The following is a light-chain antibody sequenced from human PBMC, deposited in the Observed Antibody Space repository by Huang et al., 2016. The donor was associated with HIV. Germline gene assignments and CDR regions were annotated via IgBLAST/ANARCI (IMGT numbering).Light chain of an antibody. CDR3: QQSYNLPYT. CDR1: QSITTY. CDR2: ATS. J-gene: IGKJ2*01. V-gene: IGKV1-39*01. Sequence: EIQMTQSPPSLSASLGDRVTITCRASQSITTYLNWYRHKPGEAPELLIHATSTLQNGVPSRFSGGGSGTDFTLTITNLQPEDVASYYCQQSYNLPYTFGRGTKVDIK.